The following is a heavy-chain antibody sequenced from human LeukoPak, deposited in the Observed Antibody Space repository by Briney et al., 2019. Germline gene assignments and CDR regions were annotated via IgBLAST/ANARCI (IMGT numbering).Heavy chain of an antibody. CDR3: AKSYGSGRAHDF. Sequence: VASVKVSCKASGYTFTNYYIHWVRQAPGQGLEWMGLINPRDGSTTYAQRFQGRVTMTRETSTSTVYMDFSNLRSDDTAVYYCAKSYGSGRAHDFWGQGTLVTVSS. J-gene: IGHJ4*02. CDR2: INPRDGST. CDR1: GYTFTNYY. D-gene: IGHD3-10*01. V-gene: IGHV1-46*01.